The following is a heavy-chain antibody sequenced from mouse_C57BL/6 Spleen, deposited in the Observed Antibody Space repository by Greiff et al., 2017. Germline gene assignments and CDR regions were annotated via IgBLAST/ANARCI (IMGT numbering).Heavy chain of an antibody. J-gene: IGHJ2*01. Sequence: VQLQQPGAELVKPGASVKMSCKASGYTFTSYWITWVKQRPGQGLEWIGDIYPGSGSTNYNEKFKSKATLTVDTSSSTAYMQLSSLTSEDSAVDYCARVGSNYEGVDYWGQGTTLTVSS. CDR1: GYTFTSYW. D-gene: IGHD2-5*01. CDR2: IYPGSGST. CDR3: ARVGSNYEGVDY. V-gene: IGHV1-55*01.